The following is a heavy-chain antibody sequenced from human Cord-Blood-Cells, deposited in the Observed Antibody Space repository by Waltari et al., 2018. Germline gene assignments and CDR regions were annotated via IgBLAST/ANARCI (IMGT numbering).Heavy chain of an antibody. CDR1: GYTFTSYD. CDR2: MNPNSGNT. J-gene: IGHJ5*02. Sequence: QVQLVQSGAEVKKPGASVKVSCKASGYTFTSYDINWVRQATGQGLEWMGWMNPNSGNTGYAQKFQGRVTMTRNTSISTAYMELSSLGSEDTAVYYCARGNRYCSGGSCYGFDWFDPWGQGTLVSVAS. D-gene: IGHD2-15*01. CDR3: ARGNRYCSGGSCYGFDWFDP. V-gene: IGHV1-8*01.